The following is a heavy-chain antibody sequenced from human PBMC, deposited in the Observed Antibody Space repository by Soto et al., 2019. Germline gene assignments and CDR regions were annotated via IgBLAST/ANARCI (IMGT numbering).Heavy chain of an antibody. CDR1: GGTFSSYA. V-gene: IGHV1-69*13. J-gene: IGHJ6*02. D-gene: IGHD6-19*01. Sequence: SVKVSCKASGGTFSSYAISWVRQAPGQGLEWMGGIIPIFGTANYAQKFQGRVTITADESTSTAYMELSSLRSEDTAVYYCASHMAVAAQRLYYYYGMDVWGQGTTVTGSS. CDR2: IIPIFGTA. CDR3: ASHMAVAAQRLYYYYGMDV.